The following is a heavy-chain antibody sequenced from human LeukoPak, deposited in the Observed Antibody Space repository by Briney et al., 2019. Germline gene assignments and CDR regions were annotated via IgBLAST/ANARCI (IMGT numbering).Heavy chain of an antibody. J-gene: IGHJ6*02. CDR1: GFALSSHW. V-gene: IGHV3-7*03. CDR2: VNRDGSET. Sequence: GGSLRLSCAAPGFALSSHWMTWVRQVPGRGPEWVANVNRDGSETYYLDSVKGRFTISKDNAKNSLYLQMNSLRAEDTALYHCARNNGMDVWGQGTTVIVSS. CDR3: ARNNGMDV.